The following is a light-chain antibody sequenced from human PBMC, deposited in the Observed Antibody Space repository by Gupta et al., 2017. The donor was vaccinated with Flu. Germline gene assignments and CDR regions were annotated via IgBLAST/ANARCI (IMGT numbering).Light chain of an antibody. CDR1: SSDVGRSDY. CDR2: DVT. Sequence: QSALTQPACVSGSPGQSITISCTGTSSDVGRSDYVSWYQQHPDKAPKLIIYDVTNRPSGVSSRFSGSKSGNTASLTISGLQAVDETDYYCSSYTSGSTFYVFGTGTKVTVL. J-gene: IGLJ1*01. V-gene: IGLV2-14*01. CDR3: SSYTSGSTFYV.